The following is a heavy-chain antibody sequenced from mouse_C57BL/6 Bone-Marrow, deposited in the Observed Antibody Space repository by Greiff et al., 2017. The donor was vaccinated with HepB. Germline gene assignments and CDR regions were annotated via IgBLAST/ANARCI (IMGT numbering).Heavy chain of an antibody. CDR2: ISNGGGST. CDR1: GFTFSDYY. V-gene: IGHV5-12*01. CDR3: ARLTTVVAHWYFDV. D-gene: IGHD1-1*01. Sequence: EVQVVESGGGLVQPGGSLKLSCAASGFTFSDYYMYWVRQTPEKRLEWVAYISNGGGSTYYPDTVKGRFTISRDNAKNTLYLQMSRLKSEDTAMYYCARLTTVVAHWYFDVWGTGTTVTVSS. J-gene: IGHJ1*03.